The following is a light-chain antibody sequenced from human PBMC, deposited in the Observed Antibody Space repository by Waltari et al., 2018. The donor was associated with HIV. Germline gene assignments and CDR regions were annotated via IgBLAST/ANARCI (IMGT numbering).Light chain of an antibody. CDR2: RDY. J-gene: IGLJ3*02. V-gene: IGLV1-44*01. CDR1: SSNIGSNT. CDR3: ATWDDSLDGLV. Sequence: QSVLTQTPSASGTPGQRVTISCSGSSSNIGSNTVNWYQHLPGTAPKLLIYRDYERPSGVPDRFSGSKSGTSASLAIGGLQSEDETDYYCATWDDSLDGLVFGGGTKVTVL.